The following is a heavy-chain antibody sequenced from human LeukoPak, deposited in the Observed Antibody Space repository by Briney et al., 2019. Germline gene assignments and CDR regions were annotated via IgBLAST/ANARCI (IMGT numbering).Heavy chain of an antibody. CDR1: GFTFNKYV. CDR3: AKQYVDLDY. V-gene: IGHV3-23*01. J-gene: IGHJ4*02. D-gene: IGHD3-16*01. Sequence: GGSLRLSCAASGFTFNKYVMSWVRQAPGKGLEWVSGISASGGSTYYADPVKGRFTISRDNSKNTLYLQMNSLKADGTAIYFCAKQYVDLDYWGQGTLVTVSS. CDR2: ISASGGST.